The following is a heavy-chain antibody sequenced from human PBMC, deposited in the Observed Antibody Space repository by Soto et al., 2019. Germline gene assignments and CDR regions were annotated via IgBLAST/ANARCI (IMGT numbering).Heavy chain of an antibody. CDR2: ISGSGGST. CDR1: GFTFSSYA. J-gene: IGHJ4*02. V-gene: IGHV3-23*01. CDR3: AKDGDCSGGSCYAYFDY. D-gene: IGHD2-15*01. Sequence: GGSLRLSCAASGFTFSSYAMSWVRQAPGKGLEWVSAISGSGGSTYYADSVKGRFTISRDNSKNTLYLQMNSLRAEDTAVYYCAKDGDCSGGSCYAYFDYWGQGTLVTVSS.